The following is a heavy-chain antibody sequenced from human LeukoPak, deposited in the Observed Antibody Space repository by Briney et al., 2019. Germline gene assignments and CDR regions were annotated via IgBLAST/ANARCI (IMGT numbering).Heavy chain of an antibody. CDR2: TYYRSKWYN. CDR1: GDSVSSNSAA. D-gene: IGHD4-17*01. J-gene: IGHJ3*02. Sequence: SQTLSLTCAISGDSVSSNSAAWNWIRQSPSRGLEWLGRTYYRSKWYNDYAVSVKSRITINPDTSKNQFSLQLSSVTAADTAVYYCARQHTVTNGAFDIWGQGTMVTVSS. CDR3: ARQHTVTNGAFDI. V-gene: IGHV6-1*01.